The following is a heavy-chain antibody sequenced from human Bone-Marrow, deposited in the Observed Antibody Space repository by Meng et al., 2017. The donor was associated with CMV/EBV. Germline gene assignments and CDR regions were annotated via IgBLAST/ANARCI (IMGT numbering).Heavy chain of an antibody. V-gene: IGHV3-11*01. J-gene: IGHJ4*02. CDR3: ARGQSYGSGSYFVY. CDR2: IRSSGSTI. Sequence: ASGFTFSDYNRGWIRQAPGKGLEWVSYIRSSGSTIYYADSVKGRFTISRDNAKNSLYLKMNSLRAEETAVYYCARGQSYGSGSYFVYWGQGALVTVSS. CDR1: GFTFSDYN. D-gene: IGHD3-10*01.